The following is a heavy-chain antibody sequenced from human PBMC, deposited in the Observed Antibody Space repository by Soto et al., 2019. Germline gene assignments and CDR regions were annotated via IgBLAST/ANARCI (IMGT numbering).Heavy chain of an antibody. J-gene: IGHJ4*02. CDR3: TTVADIVVVVAASPFIDY. D-gene: IGHD2-15*01. CDR1: GFTFSNAW. Sequence: EVQLVESGGGLVKPGGSLRLSCAASGFTFSNAWMSWVRQAPGKGLEWVGRIKSKTDGGTTDYAAPVKGRFTISRDDSKNTMYLQMNSLKIGDTAVYYCTTVADIVVVVAASPFIDYWGQGTLVTVSS. CDR2: IKSKTDGGTT. V-gene: IGHV3-15*01.